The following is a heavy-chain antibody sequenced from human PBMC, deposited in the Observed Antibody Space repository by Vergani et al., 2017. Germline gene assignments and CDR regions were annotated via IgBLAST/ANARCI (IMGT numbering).Heavy chain of an antibody. D-gene: IGHD3-22*01. J-gene: IGHJ2*01. CDR3: ARDFVGITMMQTDWYFDL. CDR1: GGTFSSYA. V-gene: IGHV1-69*01. Sequence: QVQLVQSGAEVKKPGSSVKVSCKASGGTFSSYAISGVRQAPGQGLEWMGGIIPIFGTANYAQKFQGRVTITADESTSTAYMELSSLRSEDTAVYYCARDFVGITMMQTDWYFDLWGRGTLVTVSS. CDR2: IIPIFGTA.